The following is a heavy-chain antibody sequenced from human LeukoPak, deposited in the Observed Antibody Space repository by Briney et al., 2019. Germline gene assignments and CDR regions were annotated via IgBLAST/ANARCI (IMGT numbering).Heavy chain of an antibody. D-gene: IGHD6-6*01. CDR1: GYSFTNYW. V-gene: IGHV5-51*01. J-gene: IGHJ4*02. Sequence: GESLKISCKGSGYSFTNYWIGWVRQMPGKGLEWMGIIYPGGSDTRYSPSFQGQVTISADKSISTAYLQWSSLKASDTAMYYCARIDSSSWYYFDYWGQGTLVTVSS. CDR3: ARIDSSSWYYFDY. CDR2: IYPGGSDT.